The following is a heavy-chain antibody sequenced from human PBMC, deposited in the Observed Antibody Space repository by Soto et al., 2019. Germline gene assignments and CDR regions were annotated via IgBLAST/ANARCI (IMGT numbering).Heavy chain of an antibody. CDR3: VRDGGG. V-gene: IGHV3-23*01. Sequence: EVQLLESGGGLVQPGGSLRLSCAASGFTFNTYDMSWVRQAPGTGLEWVSSIATTGETTFYADSVRGRFTISRDNSKNTLVRQINTLRADDTARYYCVRDGGGWGHGTVVTVSS. CDR1: GFTFNTYD. CDR2: IATTGETT. D-gene: IGHD2-15*01. J-gene: IGHJ4*01.